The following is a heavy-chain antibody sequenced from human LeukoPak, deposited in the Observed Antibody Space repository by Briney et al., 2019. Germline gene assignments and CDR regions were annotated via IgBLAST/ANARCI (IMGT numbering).Heavy chain of an antibody. J-gene: IGHJ5*02. Sequence: GGSLRLSCAASGFTFSSYAMHWVRQAPGKGLEWVAVISYDGSNKYYADSVKGRLTISRDNSKNTLYLQMNSLRAEDTAVYYCARENYGDYYPNWFDPWGQGTLVTVSS. CDR3: ARENYGDYYPNWFDP. D-gene: IGHD4-17*01. CDR1: GFTFSSYA. V-gene: IGHV3-30*04. CDR2: ISYDGSNK.